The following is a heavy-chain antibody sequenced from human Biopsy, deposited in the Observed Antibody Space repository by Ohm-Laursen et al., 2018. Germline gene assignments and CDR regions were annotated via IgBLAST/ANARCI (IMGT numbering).Heavy chain of an antibody. J-gene: IGHJ4*02. CDR2: ISGYNGNT. CDR1: GYTFTSYG. D-gene: IGHD6-25*01. CDR3: GGIAAAGWDDY. Sequence: ASVKVSCKASGYTFTSYGMSWVRQAPGHGFEWMGRISGYNGNTNYAQKSQGRITMTIDAATSTGYMDLRSLKSDDTAVYYCGGIAAAGWDDYWGQGTLVTVSS. V-gene: IGHV1-18*01.